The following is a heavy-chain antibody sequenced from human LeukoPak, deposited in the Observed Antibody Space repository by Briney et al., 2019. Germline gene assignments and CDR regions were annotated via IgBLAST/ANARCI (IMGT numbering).Heavy chain of an antibody. D-gene: IGHD3-22*01. CDR1: GGSISSYY. Sequence: SETLSLTCTVSGGSISSYYWSWIRQPPGKGLEWIGYIYYSGSTNYNPSLKSRVTVSVDTSKNQFSLKLSSVTAADTAVYYCARGFGYYDSSGYLQAFDIWGQGTMVTVSS. CDR2: IYYSGST. J-gene: IGHJ3*02. CDR3: ARGFGYYDSSGYLQAFDI. V-gene: IGHV4-59*01.